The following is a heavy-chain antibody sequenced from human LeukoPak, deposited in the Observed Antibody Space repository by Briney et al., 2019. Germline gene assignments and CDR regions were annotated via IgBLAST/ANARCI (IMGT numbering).Heavy chain of an antibody. V-gene: IGHV1-18*01. J-gene: IGHJ3*02. CDR3: ARGVAAAVLDAFDI. Sequence: ASVKVSCKASGYTFTSYGISWVRQAPGQGLEWMGWISAYNGNTNYAQKLQGRVTMTTDISTSTAYMELRSLRSDDTAVYYCARGVAAAVLDAFDIWGQGTMVTVSS. CDR2: ISAYNGNT. CDR1: GYTFTSYG. D-gene: IGHD6-13*01.